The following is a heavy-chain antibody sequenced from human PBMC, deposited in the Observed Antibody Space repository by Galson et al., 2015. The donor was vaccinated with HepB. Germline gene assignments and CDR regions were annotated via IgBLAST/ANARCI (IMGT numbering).Heavy chain of an antibody. CDR1: GVTFSTYS. CDR2: IIPLFGSV. J-gene: IGHJ4*02. Sequence: QSGAEVKRPGASVKVSCKASGVTFSTYSICWLRQAPGQGLEWMGGIIPLFGSVNYAQKLQGRVTITADESTSTTYMELRSLRSEDTALYYCARQYDSSGYYAYWGQGTLVTVSS. V-gene: IGHV1-69*13. D-gene: IGHD3-22*01. CDR3: ARQYDSSGYYAY.